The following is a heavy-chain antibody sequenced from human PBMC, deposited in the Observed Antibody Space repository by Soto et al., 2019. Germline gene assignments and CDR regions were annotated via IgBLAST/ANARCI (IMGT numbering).Heavy chain of an antibody. D-gene: IGHD2-2*01. CDR1: GGSISSYY. V-gene: IGHV4-59*08. CDR2: IYYSGST. J-gene: IGHJ5*02. CDR3: ARHDCSSTSCYGGWFDP. Sequence: SETLSLTCTVSGGSISSYYWSWIRQPPGKGLEWIGYIYYSGSTNYNPSLKSRVTISVDTSKNQFSLKLSSVTAADTAVYYCARHDCSSTSCYGGWFDPWGQGTLVTVSS.